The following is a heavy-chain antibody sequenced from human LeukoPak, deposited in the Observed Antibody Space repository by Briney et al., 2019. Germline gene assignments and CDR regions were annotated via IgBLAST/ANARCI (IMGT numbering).Heavy chain of an antibody. D-gene: IGHD3-10*01. CDR1: GGSFSGYY. Sequence: SETLSLTCAVYGGSFSGYYWSWIRQPPGKGLEWIGEINHSGSTNYNPSLKSRVTISVDTSKNQFSLKLSSVTAADTAVYYCARLGYYYGSGSYVDYWGQGTLVTVSS. CDR3: ARLGYYYGSGSYVDY. V-gene: IGHV4-34*01. CDR2: INHSGST. J-gene: IGHJ4*02.